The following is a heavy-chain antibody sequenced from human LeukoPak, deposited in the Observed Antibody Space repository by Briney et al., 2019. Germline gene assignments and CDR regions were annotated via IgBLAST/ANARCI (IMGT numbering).Heavy chain of an antibody. V-gene: IGHV3-23*01. D-gene: IGHD5-18*01. J-gene: IGHJ4*02. CDR3: AKMESTAMVTD. Sequence: GGSLRLSCAASGFTFSSYAMTWVRQAPGKGLEWVSGISGSGGSTYYVDSVKGRFTISRDNSKNTLYLQMNSLRAEDTAVYYCAKMESTAMVTDWGQGTLVTVSS. CDR1: GFTFSSYA. CDR2: ISGSGGST.